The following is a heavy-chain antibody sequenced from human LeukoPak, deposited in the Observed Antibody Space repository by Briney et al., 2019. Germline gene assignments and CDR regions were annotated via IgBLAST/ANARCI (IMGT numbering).Heavy chain of an antibody. CDR1: GFTFDDYA. CDR3: AKDAYYDFWSGYIHD. J-gene: IGHJ4*02. CDR2: ISWNSGSI. D-gene: IGHD3-3*01. Sequence: GGSLRLSCAASGFTFDDYAMHRVRQAPGKGLEWVSGISWNSGSIGYADSVKGRFTISRDNAKNSLYLQMNSLRAEDTALYYCAKDAYYDFWSGYIHDWGQGTLVTVSS. V-gene: IGHV3-9*01.